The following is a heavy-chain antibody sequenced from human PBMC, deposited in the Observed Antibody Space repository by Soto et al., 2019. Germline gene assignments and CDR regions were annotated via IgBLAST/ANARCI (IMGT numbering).Heavy chain of an antibody. D-gene: IGHD4-17*01. Sequence: GGSLRLSCAASGFTFSSYSMNWVRQAPGKGLEWVSSISSSSSYIYYADSVKGRFTISRDNSKNTLYLQMNSLRAEDTAVYYCAKMTSTVSRSFDYWGQGTLVTVSS. V-gene: IGHV3-21*01. CDR2: ISSSSSYI. CDR3: AKMTSTVSRSFDY. CDR1: GFTFSSYS. J-gene: IGHJ4*02.